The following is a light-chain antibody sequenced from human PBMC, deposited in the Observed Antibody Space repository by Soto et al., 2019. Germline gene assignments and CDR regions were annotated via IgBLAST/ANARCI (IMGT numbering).Light chain of an antibody. J-gene: IGLJ2*01. CDR2: AVN. CDR1: SSDVGAYNY. V-gene: IGLV2-8*01. Sequence: QSVLTQPPSASGSPGQSVTISCTGTSSDVGAYNYVSWYQQEPGKAPKLMIYAVNKRHSGVPDRFSGSKSGNAASLTVSGLRAADEADYVCSSYAGGNNIMVFGGGTQLTAL. CDR3: SSYAGGNNIMV.